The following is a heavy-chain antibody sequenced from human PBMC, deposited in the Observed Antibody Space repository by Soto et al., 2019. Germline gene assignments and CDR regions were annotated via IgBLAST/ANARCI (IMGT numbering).Heavy chain of an antibody. CDR1: GFTFSSYA. CDR3: AKDWVPPAY. CDR2: ISASGGST. Sequence: GGSLRLSCGASGFTFSSYAMSWVRQAPGKGLEWVAGISASGGSTYYADSVKGRFTISRDNSKNTLYLQMNSLRAEDTAVYYCAKDWVPPAYWGQGTLVTVSS. D-gene: IGHD3-16*01. V-gene: IGHV3-23*01. J-gene: IGHJ4*02.